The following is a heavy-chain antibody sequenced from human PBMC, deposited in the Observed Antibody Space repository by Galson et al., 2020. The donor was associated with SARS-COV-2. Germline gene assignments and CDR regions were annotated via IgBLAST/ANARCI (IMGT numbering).Heavy chain of an antibody. D-gene: IGHD6-19*01. Sequence: GGSLRLSCAASGFTFSSYGMHWVRQAPGKGLEWVAVIWYDGSNKYYADSVKGRFTISRDNSKNTLYLQMNSLRAEDTAVYYCARETPGYSSGWYLGGYYVDYWGQGTLVTVSS. J-gene: IGHJ4*02. CDR2: IWYDGSNK. CDR3: ARETPGYSSGWYLGGYYVDY. V-gene: IGHV3-33*01. CDR1: GFTFSSYG.